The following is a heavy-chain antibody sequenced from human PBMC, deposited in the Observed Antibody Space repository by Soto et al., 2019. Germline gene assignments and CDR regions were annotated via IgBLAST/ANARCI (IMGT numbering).Heavy chain of an antibody. D-gene: IGHD2-2*01. CDR3: ARRYCSSTSCQNFDY. CDR2: IYHSGST. CDR1: GGSMSSGGYS. V-gene: IGHV4-30-2*01. J-gene: IGHJ4*02. Sequence: QLQLQESGSGLVKPSQTLSLTCAVSGGSMSSGGYSWSWIRQPPGKGLEWIGYIYHSGSTYYNPSLKSRVTISVDRSKNQFSLKLSSVTAADTAVYYCARRYCSSTSCQNFDYWGQGTLVTVSS.